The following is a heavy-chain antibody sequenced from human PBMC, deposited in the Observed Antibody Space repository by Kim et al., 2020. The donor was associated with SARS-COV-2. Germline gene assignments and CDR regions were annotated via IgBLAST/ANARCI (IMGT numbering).Heavy chain of an antibody. CDR1: GGSFSGYY. J-gene: IGHJ3*02. V-gene: IGHV4-34*01. CDR2: INHSGST. Sequence: SETLSLTCAVYGGSFSGYYWSWIRQPPGKGLEWIGEINHSGSTNYNPSLKSRVTISVDTSKNQFSLKLSSVTAADTAVYYCARGRLVRAWAFDIWGQGT. CDR3: ARGRLVRAWAFDI. D-gene: IGHD3-10*01.